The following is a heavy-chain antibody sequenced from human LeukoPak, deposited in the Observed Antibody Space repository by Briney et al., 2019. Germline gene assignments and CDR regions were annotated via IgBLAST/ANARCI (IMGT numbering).Heavy chain of an antibody. CDR2: INPSGGTS. D-gene: IGHD5-12*01. J-gene: IGHJ4*02. V-gene: IGHV1-46*01. CDR3: ARDSIVATILDY. CDR1: GYTFTSYY. Sequence: AASVTVSCKASGYTFTSYYMHWVRQAPGQGLEWMGLINPSGGTSNYAQKLQGRVTMTTDTSTSTAYMELRSLRSDDTAVYYCARDSIVATILDYWGQGTLVIVSS.